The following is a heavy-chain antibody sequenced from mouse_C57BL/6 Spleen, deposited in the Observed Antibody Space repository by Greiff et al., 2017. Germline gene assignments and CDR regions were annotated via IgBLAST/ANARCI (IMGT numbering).Heavy chain of an antibody. J-gene: IGHJ3*01. CDR1: GYTFTSYW. CDR2: IDPSDSYT. D-gene: IGHD1-1*01. Sequence: QIQLQQPGAELVMPGASVKLSCKASGYTFTSYWMHWVKQRPGQGLEWIGEIDPSDSYTNYNQKFKGKSTLTVDKSSSTAYMQLSSLTSEDSAVYYCARSGYYGSSGFAYWGQGTLVTVSA. CDR3: ARSGYYGSSGFAY. V-gene: IGHV1-69*01.